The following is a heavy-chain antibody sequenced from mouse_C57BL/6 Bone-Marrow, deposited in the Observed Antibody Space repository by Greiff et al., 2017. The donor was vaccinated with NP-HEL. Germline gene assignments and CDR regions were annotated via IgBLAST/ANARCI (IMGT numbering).Heavy chain of an antibody. Sequence: DVQLQESGPGLVKPSQSLSLTCSVTGYSITSGYYWNWIRQFPGNKLEWMGYISYDGSNNYNPSLKNRISITRDTSKNQFFLKLNSVTTEDTATYYCANYDQNEAWFAYWGQGTLVTVSA. CDR1: GYSITSGYY. CDR3: ANYDQNEAWFAY. J-gene: IGHJ3*01. V-gene: IGHV3-6*01. CDR2: ISYDGSN. D-gene: IGHD2-4*01.